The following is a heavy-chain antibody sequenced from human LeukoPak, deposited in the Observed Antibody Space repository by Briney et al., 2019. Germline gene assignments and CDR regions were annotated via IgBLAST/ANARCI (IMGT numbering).Heavy chain of an antibody. J-gene: IGHJ4*02. CDR2: ISYDGSNK. Sequence: PGGSLRLSCAASGFTFSSYAMHWVRQAPGKGLEWVAVISYDGSNKYYADSVKGRFTISRDNSKNTLYLQVNSLRAEDTAVYYCARVYHYYYDSSGYSQGADYWGQGTLVTVSS. CDR3: ARVYHYYYDSSGYSQGADY. CDR1: GFTFSSYA. D-gene: IGHD3-22*01. V-gene: IGHV3-30-3*01.